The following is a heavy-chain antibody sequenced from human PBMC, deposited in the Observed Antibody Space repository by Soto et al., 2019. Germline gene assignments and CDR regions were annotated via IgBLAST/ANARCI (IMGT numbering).Heavy chain of an antibody. Sequence: SETLSLTCSVSGAALNSGNYYWSWIRQVPGKGLEWIGHIYVTGAVDYNPSLRDRITISQDTSERQFSLNLRLVTAADTAVYYCARLRIATNNYKWFDPSGQGTLVTV. V-gene: IGHV4-31*03. CDR3: ARLRIATNNYKWFDP. J-gene: IGHJ5*02. D-gene: IGHD1-20*01. CDR1: GAALNSGNYY. CDR2: IYVTGAV.